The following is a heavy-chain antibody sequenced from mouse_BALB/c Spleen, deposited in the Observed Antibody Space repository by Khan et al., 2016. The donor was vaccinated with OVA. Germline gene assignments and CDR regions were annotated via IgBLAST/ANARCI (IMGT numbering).Heavy chain of an antibody. Sequence: QIQLVQSGPELKKPGETVKISCKASGYTFTDYSMHWVKQAPGKGLKWMGWINTETGEPTYADDFKGRFAFSLETSASTAYLQINNLKNEYTATYFCAITLESSHWYFDVWGAGTTVTVSS. CDR1: GYTFTDYS. D-gene: IGHD1-1*01. J-gene: IGHJ1*01. V-gene: IGHV9-2-1*01. CDR3: AITLESSHWYFDV. CDR2: INTETGEP.